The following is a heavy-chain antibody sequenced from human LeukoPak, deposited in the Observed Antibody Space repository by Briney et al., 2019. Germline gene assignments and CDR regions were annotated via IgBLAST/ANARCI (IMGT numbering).Heavy chain of an antibody. CDR3: ARADYAEAFDI. D-gene: IGHD3-16*01. Sequence: SETLSLTCSVSGYSFNSSSYYWGWLRQPPGKGLEWIGTIYYGGSTYYSPSLKSRVSISVDRSKNQFSLTLSFVTAADTAVYYCARADYAEAFDIWGQGTMVTVSS. J-gene: IGHJ3*02. CDR2: IYYGGST. CDR1: GYSFNSSSYY. V-gene: IGHV4-39*07.